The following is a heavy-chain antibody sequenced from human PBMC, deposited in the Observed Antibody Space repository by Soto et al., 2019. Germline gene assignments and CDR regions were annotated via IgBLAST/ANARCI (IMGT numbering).Heavy chain of an antibody. D-gene: IGHD5-12*01. CDR2: ISGSGGST. CDR3: EKVNAYVGYGDAFDY. Sequence: EVQLLESGGGLVQPGGSLRLSCAASGFTFSSYAMSWVRQAPGKGLEWVSAISGSGGSTYYADSVKGRFTISRDNSKNKQYLQLNRLRAEDTDVDFCEKVNAYVGYGDAFDYWGQGTLVTVSS. CDR1: GFTFSSYA. V-gene: IGHV3-23*01. J-gene: IGHJ3*01.